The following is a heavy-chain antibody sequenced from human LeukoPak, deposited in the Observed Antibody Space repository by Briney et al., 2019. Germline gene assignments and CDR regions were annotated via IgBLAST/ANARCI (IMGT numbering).Heavy chain of an antibody. CDR3: ARDQAGAFDI. D-gene: IGHD3-10*01. V-gene: IGHV3-74*01. CDR2: INRDGTTP. J-gene: IGHJ3*02. CDR1: GFTFSSYG. Sequence: GGSLRLSCAASGFTFSSYGMHWVRQAPGKGLVWVSRINRDGTTPSYADSVRGRFTISRDNAKNTLYLQMNSLRAEDTAVYYCARDQAGAFDIWGQGTMVTVSS.